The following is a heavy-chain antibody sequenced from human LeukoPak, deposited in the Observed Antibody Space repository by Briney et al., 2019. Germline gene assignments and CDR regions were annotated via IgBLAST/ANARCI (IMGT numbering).Heavy chain of an antibody. CDR3: ARDGYSSGWFSDFDY. D-gene: IGHD6-19*01. J-gene: IGHJ4*01. CDR1: GFTFSSYA. Sequence: GGSLRLSCAASGFTFSSYAMHWVRQAPGKGLXXVXXISYDGSNKYYAXXVKGRFTISRDNSKNTLYLQMNSLRAEDTAVYYCARDGYSSGWFSDFDYWGQGTLVTVSS. V-gene: IGHV3-30-3*01. CDR2: ISYDGSNK.